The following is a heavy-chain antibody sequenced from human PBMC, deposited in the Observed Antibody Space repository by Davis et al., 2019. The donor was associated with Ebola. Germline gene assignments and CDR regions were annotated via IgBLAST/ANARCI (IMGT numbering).Heavy chain of an antibody. J-gene: IGHJ6*03. Sequence: PGGSLRLSCAASGFTFSSYSMNWVRQTPGKGLEWVSSISSSSSYIYYADSVKGRFTISRDNAKNSLYLQMNSLRAEDTAVYYCARTSEYSSSSGYYMDVWGKGTTVTVSS. D-gene: IGHD6-6*01. CDR1: GFTFSSYS. CDR3: ARTSEYSSSSGYYMDV. V-gene: IGHV3-21*01. CDR2: ISSSSSYI.